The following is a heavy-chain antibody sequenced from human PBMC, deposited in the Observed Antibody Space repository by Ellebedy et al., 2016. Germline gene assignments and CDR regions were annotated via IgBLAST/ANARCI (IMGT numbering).Heavy chain of an antibody. CDR3: AREGYSSGSIGDLDY. CDR1: GFTFSNYA. J-gene: IGHJ4*02. CDR2: ISYDGSQT. Sequence: GGSLRLSCAASGFTFSNYAIQWVRQAPGKGLDWVAVISYDGSQTYYADSVKGRFTISRDNSKNTLYLQMNSLRAEDTAVYYCAREGYSSGSIGDLDYWGQGTQVTVSS. V-gene: IGHV3-30*04. D-gene: IGHD2-15*01.